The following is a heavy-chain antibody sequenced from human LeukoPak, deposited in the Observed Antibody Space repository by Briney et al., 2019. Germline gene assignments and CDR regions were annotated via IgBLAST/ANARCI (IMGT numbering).Heavy chain of an antibody. CDR3: ASNNWPNYYYYMDV. J-gene: IGHJ6*03. V-gene: IGHV4-39*07. CDR2: IYYSGST. Sequence: PSGALSLTCAVSGGSISSSSYYWGWIRQPPGKGLEWIGSIYYSGSTNYNPSLKSRVTISVDTSKNQFSLKLSSVTAADTAVYYCASNNWPNYYYYMDVWGKGTTVTVSS. D-gene: IGHD1-1*01. CDR1: GGSISSSSYY.